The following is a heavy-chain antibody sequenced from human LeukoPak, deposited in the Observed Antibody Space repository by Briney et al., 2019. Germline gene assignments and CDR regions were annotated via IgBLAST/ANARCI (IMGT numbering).Heavy chain of an antibody. CDR3: ARTYGDYAYGV. CDR1: GGSISSGGYY. Sequence: PSETLSLTCTVSGGSISSGGYYWSWIRQPPGKGLEWIGYIYHSGSTYYNPSLKSRVTISVDRSKNQFSLKLSSVTAADTAVYYCARTYGDYAYGVWGQGTLVTVSS. J-gene: IGHJ4*02. CDR2: IYHSGST. V-gene: IGHV4-30-2*01. D-gene: IGHD4-17*01.